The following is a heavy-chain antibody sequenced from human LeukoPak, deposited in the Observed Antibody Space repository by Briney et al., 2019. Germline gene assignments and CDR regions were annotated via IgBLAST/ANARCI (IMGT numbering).Heavy chain of an antibody. CDR2: ISGSGGST. CDR1: GFIFSSYA. CDR3: AKSPPIVVVPAAMRFDY. D-gene: IGHD2-2*01. J-gene: IGHJ4*02. V-gene: IGHV3-23*01. Sequence: AGGSLRLSCAASGFIFSSYAMSWVRQAPGKGLEWVSAISGSGGSTYYADSVKGRFTISRDNSKNTLYLQMNSLRAEDTAVYYCAKSPPIVVVPAAMRFDYWGQGTLVTVSS.